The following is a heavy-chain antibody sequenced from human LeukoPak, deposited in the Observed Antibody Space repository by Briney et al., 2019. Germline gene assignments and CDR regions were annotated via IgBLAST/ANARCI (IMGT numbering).Heavy chain of an antibody. J-gene: IGHJ6*03. V-gene: IGHV3-21*01. D-gene: IGHD3-3*01. CDR3: AREGTIFGVVRSYYYYMDV. CDR2: ISSSRSYI. CDR1: GFTFSSYS. Sequence: GGSLRLSCAASGFTFSSYSMKGVREARGKGGEGVSSISSSRSYIYYADSVKGRFTISRDNAKNSLYLQMNSLRAEDTAVYYCAREGTIFGVVRSYYYYMDVSGKGTTVTVSS.